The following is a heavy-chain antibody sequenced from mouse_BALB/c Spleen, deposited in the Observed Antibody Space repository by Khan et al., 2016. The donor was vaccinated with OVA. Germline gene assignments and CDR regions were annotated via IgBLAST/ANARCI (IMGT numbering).Heavy chain of an antibody. V-gene: IGHV1-9*01. CDR2: ILPGSGNT. CDR3: ARRGRFAY. CDR1: GYTFSGYW. J-gene: IGHJ3*01. Sequence: QVQLQQSGAELMKPGASVKISCKATGYTFSGYWIEWVKQRPGHGLEWIGAILPGSGNTNYNQNFVGKATFTADTSSNTAYMQVSSLTSEDSAVCYCARRGRFAYWGQGTLVTVSA.